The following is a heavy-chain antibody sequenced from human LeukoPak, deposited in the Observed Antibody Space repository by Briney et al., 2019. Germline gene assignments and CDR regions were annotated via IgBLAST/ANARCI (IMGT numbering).Heavy chain of an antibody. Sequence: SETLSLTCIVSGGSIRSYYWSWIRQPPGKGLEWIGYIYYSGSTNYNPSLKSRVTISVDTSKNQFSLKLSSVTAADTALYHCARDLARGGPHAILNYYMDVWGRGTTVTVSS. D-gene: IGHD2-21*01. V-gene: IGHV4-59*12. CDR2: IYYSGST. CDR1: GGSIRSYY. J-gene: IGHJ6*03. CDR3: ARDLARGGPHAILNYYMDV.